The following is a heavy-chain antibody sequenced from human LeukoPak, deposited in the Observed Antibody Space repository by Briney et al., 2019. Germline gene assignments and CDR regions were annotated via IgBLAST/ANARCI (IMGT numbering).Heavy chain of an antibody. CDR2: INPNSGGT. V-gene: IGHV1-2*02. J-gene: IGHJ3*02. CDR1: GYTFTSYY. CDR3: ARVQKQWELPLYDAFDI. Sequence: ASVKVSCKASGYTFTSYYMHWVRQAPGQGLEWMGWINPNSGGTNYAQKFQGRVTMTRDTSISTAYMELSRLRSDDTAVYYCARVQKQWELPLYDAFDIWGQGTMVTVSS. D-gene: IGHD1-26*01.